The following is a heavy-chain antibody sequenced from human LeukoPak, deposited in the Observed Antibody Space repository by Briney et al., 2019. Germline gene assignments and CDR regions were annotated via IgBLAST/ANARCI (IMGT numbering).Heavy chain of an antibody. D-gene: IGHD1-26*01. CDR1: GGSFSGYY. Sequence: SETLSLTCAAYGGSFSGYYWSWIRQPPGKGLEWIGEINHSGSTNYNPSLKSRVTISVDTSKNQFSLKLSSVTAADTAVYYCARVGATTDHFDYWGQGTLVTVSS. CDR3: ARVGATTDHFDY. CDR2: INHSGST. J-gene: IGHJ4*02. V-gene: IGHV4-34*01.